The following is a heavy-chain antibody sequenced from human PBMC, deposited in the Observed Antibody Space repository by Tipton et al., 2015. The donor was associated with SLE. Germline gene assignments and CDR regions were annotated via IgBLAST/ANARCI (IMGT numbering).Heavy chain of an antibody. V-gene: IGHV4-31*03. Sequence: TLSLTCTVSGGSISSGSYYWSWIRQHPGKGLEWIGYIYYSGVTHYNPSLKSRVNISADTSNNQFSLKLISVTAADTAVYYCARDNGGYGDFDYWGQGTLVTVSS. CDR3: ARDNGGYGDFDY. CDR2: IYYSGVT. J-gene: IGHJ4*02. CDR1: GGSISSGSYY. D-gene: IGHD1-1*01.